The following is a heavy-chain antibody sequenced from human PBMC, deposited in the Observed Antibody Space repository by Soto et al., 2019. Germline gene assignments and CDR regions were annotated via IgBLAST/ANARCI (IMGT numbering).Heavy chain of an antibody. V-gene: IGHV3-23*01. CDR2: ISGSGGST. J-gene: IGHJ5*02. CDR3: ATPPEELYCSGGSCYPVHTWFDP. CDR1: GFTFSSYA. D-gene: IGHD2-15*01. Sequence: GGSLRLSCAASGFTFSSYAMSWVRQAPGKGLEWVSAISGSGGSTYYAESVKGRFTISSDKSKNTLYLQMNSLSAEDKAVYYCATPPEELYCSGGSCYPVHTWFDPWGQGTLVTVSS.